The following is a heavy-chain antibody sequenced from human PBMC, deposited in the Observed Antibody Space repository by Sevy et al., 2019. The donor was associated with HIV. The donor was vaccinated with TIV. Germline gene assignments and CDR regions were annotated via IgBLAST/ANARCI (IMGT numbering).Heavy chain of an antibody. CDR3: AKGQGYDYIWGNERSVYHFDY. D-gene: IGHD3-16*01. Sequence: GGSLRLSCAASRFTFSTYDIHWVRQAPGKGLEWVAVISHDGSYQYYTDSVKGRFTISRDDSKNKAYLQMNSLRADDSGVYYCAKGQGYDYIWGNERSVYHFDYWGQGTLVTVSS. V-gene: IGHV3-30*18. CDR2: ISHDGSYQ. J-gene: IGHJ4*02. CDR1: RFTFSTYD.